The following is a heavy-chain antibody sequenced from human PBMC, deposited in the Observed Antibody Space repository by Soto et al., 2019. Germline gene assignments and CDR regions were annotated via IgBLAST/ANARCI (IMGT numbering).Heavy chain of an antibody. Sequence: QVQLVQSGAEVKKPGSSVKVSCKASGGTFSSYSINWVRQAPGQGLEWMGESIPIFGTANYAQKFQGRVTITADESTSTAYMELCSLRSEDTAVYYCARDGGRHSGGIDYWGQGTLVTVSS. V-gene: IGHV1-69*01. CDR2: SIPIFGTA. D-gene: IGHD1-26*01. CDR1: GGTFSSYS. J-gene: IGHJ4*02. CDR3: ARDGGRHSGGIDY.